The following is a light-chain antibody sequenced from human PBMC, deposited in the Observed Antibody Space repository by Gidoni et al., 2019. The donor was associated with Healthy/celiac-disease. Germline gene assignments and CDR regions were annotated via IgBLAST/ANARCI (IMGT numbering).Light chain of an antibody. Sequence: EIVLTQSPATLSLSPGERATLSCRARQSVSSYLAWYQQKPGQAPRLLIYDAANRATGRPARFSGSGSGTDVTLTISSLEPEDFAVYYCQQRSNWPPSLTFGGGTKVEIK. CDR2: DAA. V-gene: IGKV3-11*01. CDR3: QQRSNWPPSLT. J-gene: IGKJ4*01. CDR1: QSVSSY.